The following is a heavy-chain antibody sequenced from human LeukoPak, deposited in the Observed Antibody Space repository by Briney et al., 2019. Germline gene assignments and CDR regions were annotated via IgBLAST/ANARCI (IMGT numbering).Heavy chain of an antibody. J-gene: IGHJ4*02. Sequence: GRSLRLSCAASGFTFTNYGMHWVRQAPGKGLEWVAVIWYDGSNQYYADSVKGRFTISRDNSKNTLYLQMNSLRAEDTAVYCCSANFDFWGQGTLVTVSS. CDR3: SANFDF. CDR1: GFTFTNYG. V-gene: IGHV3-33*01. CDR2: IWYDGSNQ. D-gene: IGHD6-25*01.